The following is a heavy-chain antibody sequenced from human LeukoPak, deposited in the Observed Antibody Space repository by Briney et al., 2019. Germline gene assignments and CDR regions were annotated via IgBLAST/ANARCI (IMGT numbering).Heavy chain of an antibody. CDR3: AREDVDTANKKE. V-gene: IGHV1-69*13. J-gene: IGHJ4*02. Sequence: SVKVSCKASGGTFSSYAISWVRQAPGQGLEWMGGIIPVFGTANYAQKFQGRVTITADESTSTAYMELSSLRSEDTAVYYCAREDVDTANKKEWGQGTLVTVSS. CDR2: IIPVFGTA. CDR1: GGTFSSYA. D-gene: IGHD5-18*01.